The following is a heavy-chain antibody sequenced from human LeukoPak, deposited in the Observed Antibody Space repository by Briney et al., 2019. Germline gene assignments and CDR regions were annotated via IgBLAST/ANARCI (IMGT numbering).Heavy chain of an antibody. CDR2: IYTSGST. CDR1: GDSISNYY. Sequence: SETLSLTCAVSGDSISNYYWSWIRQPPGKGLEWIGYIYTSGSTNYNPSLKSRVTISVDTSKNQFSLRLTSVTAADTAVYYCARPYDSSGYYNAFDIWGQGTMVTVSS. D-gene: IGHD3-22*01. CDR3: ARPYDSSGYYNAFDI. J-gene: IGHJ3*02. V-gene: IGHV4-4*09.